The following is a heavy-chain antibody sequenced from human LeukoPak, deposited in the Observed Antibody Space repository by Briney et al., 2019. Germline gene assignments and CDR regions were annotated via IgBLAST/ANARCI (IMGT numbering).Heavy chain of an antibody. Sequence: GGSLRLSCAASGFTFSSYGVHWVRQAPGKGLEWVAVISYDGSNKYYADSVKGRFTISRDNSKNTLYLQMNSLRAEDTAVYYCARDRVGATDYFDYWGQGTLVTVSS. V-gene: IGHV3-30*19. CDR1: GFTFSSYG. CDR3: ARDRVGATDYFDY. CDR2: ISYDGSNK. D-gene: IGHD1-26*01. J-gene: IGHJ4*02.